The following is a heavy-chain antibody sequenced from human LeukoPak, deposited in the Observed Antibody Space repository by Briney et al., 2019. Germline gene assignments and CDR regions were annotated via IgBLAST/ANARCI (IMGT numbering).Heavy chain of an antibody. J-gene: IGHJ4*02. D-gene: IGHD3-22*01. Sequence: PSETLSLTCSVSSGSIDSYYWSWIRQPPGKGLEWIGYVHDSGRTNYNPSLKSRVTISVDTSKNHFSLRVSSVTAADTAVYYCARLHQTMKFDGWGQGTLVTVSS. CDR1: SGSIDSYY. CDR2: VHDSGRT. CDR3: ARLHQTMKFDG. V-gene: IGHV4-59*01.